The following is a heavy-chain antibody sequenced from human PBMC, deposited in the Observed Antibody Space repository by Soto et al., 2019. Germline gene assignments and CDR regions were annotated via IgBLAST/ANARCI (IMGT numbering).Heavy chain of an antibody. D-gene: IGHD3-10*01. V-gene: IGHV4-4*07. J-gene: IGHJ5*02. CDR1: GGSISSYY. Sequence: SETLSLTCTVSGGSISSYYWSWIRQPAGKGLEWIGLIYSTGSTNYNPSLKSRVTMSVDASKNQFSLKLNSVTAADTAVYCCTRDRTGRGDWFDPWGQGTLVTVSS. CDR3: TRDRTGRGDWFDP. CDR2: IYSTGST.